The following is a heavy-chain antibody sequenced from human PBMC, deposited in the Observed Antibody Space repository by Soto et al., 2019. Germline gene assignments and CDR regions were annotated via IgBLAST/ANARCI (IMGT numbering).Heavy chain of an antibody. CDR3: ARDGGLAEDGMDV. CDR2: IYRGGST. Sequence: GWSLRLSCASSVFIVSGNYMSWVRQAPGKGLEWVSVIYRGGSTYYADSVKGRFTISRDNSKNTLYLQVNSLRADDTGVYYCARDGGLAEDGMDVWGQGTTVTVSS. V-gene: IGHV3-53*01. D-gene: IGHD3-10*01. CDR1: VFIVSGNY. J-gene: IGHJ6*02.